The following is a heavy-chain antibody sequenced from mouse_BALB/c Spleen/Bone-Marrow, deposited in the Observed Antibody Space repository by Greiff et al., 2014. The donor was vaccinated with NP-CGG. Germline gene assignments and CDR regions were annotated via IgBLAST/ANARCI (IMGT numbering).Heavy chain of an antibody. J-gene: IGHJ2*01. V-gene: IGHV1-14*01. CDR1: GYTFTSYV. Sequence: VQLQQSEPELVKPGASVKMSCKASGYTFTSYVMHWVKQKPGQGLEWIGYINPYNDGTTYNEKFKGKATPTSDKSSSTAYMELSSLTSEDSAVYYCARGNYYDYDYFDYWGQGTTLTVSS. CDR2: INPYNDGT. D-gene: IGHD2-4*01. CDR3: ARGNYYDYDYFDY.